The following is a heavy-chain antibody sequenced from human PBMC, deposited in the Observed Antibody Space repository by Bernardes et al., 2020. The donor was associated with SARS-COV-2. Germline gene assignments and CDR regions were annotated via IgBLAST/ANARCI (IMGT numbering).Heavy chain of an antibody. V-gene: IGHV1-2*02. J-gene: IGHJ4*02. D-gene: IGHD1-1*01. Sequence: ASVEVSCKASGYTFTGHYIHWVRQAPGQGLQWMGWINPDNGITNYAREFQGRVTMTRDTSITTAYMETRSLTNDDTAVYYCAKSRLGNDVAFDYWGQGTLVTVSS. CDR1: GYTFTGHY. CDR3: AKSRLGNDVAFDY. CDR2: INPDNGIT.